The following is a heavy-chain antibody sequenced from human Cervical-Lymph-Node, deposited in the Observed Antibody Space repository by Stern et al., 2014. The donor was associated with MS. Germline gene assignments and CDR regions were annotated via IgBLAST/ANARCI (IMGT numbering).Heavy chain of an antibody. CDR1: GHTFTNFS. CDR2: LSPSTNTT. J-gene: IGHJ4*02. D-gene: IGHD3-16*01. Sequence: QVQLVESGADVKKPGASVKVSCKTSGHTFTNFSVHWVRQAPGQGLEWVGLLSPSTNTTTYAQKFRGRVTMTRDTSTSIVYMELRSLRSDDTAVYYCASTLPYATWGQGTLVTVSS. V-gene: IGHV1-46*01. CDR3: ASTLPYAT.